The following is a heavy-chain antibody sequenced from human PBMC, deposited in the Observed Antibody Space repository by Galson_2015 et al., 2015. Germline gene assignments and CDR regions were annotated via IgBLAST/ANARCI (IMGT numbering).Heavy chain of an antibody. CDR1: GDSVSSNSAA. CDR3: ARGRDSGYDFDF. V-gene: IGHV6-1*01. CDR2: TYYRSKWFS. D-gene: IGHD5-12*01. Sequence: CAISGDSVSSNSAAWSWIRQSPSRGLEWLGKTYYRSKWFSDYAVSVRSRITIRPDTSKNQFSLQVNSVTPEDTAVYYCARGRDSGYDFDFWGQGTLVTVSS. J-gene: IGHJ5*01.